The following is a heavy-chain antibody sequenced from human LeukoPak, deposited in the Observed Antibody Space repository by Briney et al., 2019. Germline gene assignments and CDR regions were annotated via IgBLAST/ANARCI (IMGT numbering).Heavy chain of an antibody. CDR3: AKDGNWNYFDY. Sequence: GGSLRLSCAASGFTLSNYGMHWVRQTPGKGLEWVAFIRYDGSNKHYADSVKGRFTISRDNSKNTLYLQVNSLRAEDTAVYYCAKDGNWNYFDYWGQGTLVTVSS. D-gene: IGHD1-20*01. J-gene: IGHJ4*02. V-gene: IGHV3-30*02. CDR2: IRYDGSNK. CDR1: GFTLSNYG.